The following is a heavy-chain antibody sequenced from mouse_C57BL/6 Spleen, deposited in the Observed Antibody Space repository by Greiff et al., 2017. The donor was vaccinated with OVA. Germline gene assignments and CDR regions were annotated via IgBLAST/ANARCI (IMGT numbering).Heavy chain of an antibody. V-gene: IGHV1-72*01. CDR1: GYTFTSYW. CDR2: IDPNSGGT. J-gene: IGHJ3*01. D-gene: IGHD2-4*01. Sequence: QVQLQHPGAELVKPGASVKLSCKASGYTFTSYWMHWVKQRPGRGLEWIGRIDPNSGGTKYNEKFKSKATLTVDKPSSTAYMQLSSLTSEDSAVYYCARTGWMNDYDEGFAYWGQGTLVTVSA. CDR3: ARTGWMNDYDEGFAY.